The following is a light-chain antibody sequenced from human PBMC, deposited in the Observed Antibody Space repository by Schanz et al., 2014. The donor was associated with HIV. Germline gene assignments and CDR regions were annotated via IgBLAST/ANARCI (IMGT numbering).Light chain of an antibody. CDR3: CSYTGSGTLV. V-gene: IGLV2-23*02. CDR1: SSDVAGYNF. Sequence: QSALTQPASVSGSPGQSVTISCTGASSDVAGYNFVSWYQQHPGKAPKLMIYEISKWPSGVSNRFSGSKSGNTASLTISGLQAEDEADYYCCSYTGSGTLVFGGGTKVTVL. J-gene: IGLJ2*01. CDR2: EIS.